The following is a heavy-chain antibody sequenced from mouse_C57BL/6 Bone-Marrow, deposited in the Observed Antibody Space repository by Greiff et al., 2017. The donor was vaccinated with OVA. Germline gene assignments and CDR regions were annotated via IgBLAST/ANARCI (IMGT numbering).Heavy chain of an antibody. CDR1: GYTFTSYW. D-gene: IGHD1-1*01. V-gene: IGHV1-50*01. CDR2: IDPSDSYT. Sequence: QVQLQQPGAELVKPGASVKLSCKASGYTFTSYWMQWVKQRPGQGLEWIGEIDPSDSYTNYNQKFKGKATLTVDTSSSTAYMQLSSLTSEDSAVYYGAREELYGRCAYWGQGTLVTVSA. J-gene: IGHJ3*01. CDR3: AREELYGRCAY.